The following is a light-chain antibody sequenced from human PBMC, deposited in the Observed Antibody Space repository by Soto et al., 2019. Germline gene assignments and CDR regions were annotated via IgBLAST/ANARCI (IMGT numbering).Light chain of an antibody. CDR3: QKYYSWPRGT. Sequence: EIVMTQSPCTLAVSPGERATLHRMARLGVITNLALYQQKPGQAPRLLIFDASTRATGVPARFSGSGSGTEFTLTISSLQSADFATYYCQKYYSWPRGTFGKGTKVDIK. CDR1: LGVITN. CDR2: DAS. J-gene: IGKJ1*01. V-gene: IGKV3-15*01.